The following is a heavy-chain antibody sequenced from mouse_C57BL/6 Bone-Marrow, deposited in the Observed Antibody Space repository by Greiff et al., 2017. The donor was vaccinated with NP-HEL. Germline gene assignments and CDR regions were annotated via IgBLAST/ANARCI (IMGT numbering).Heavy chain of an antibody. CDR2: IDHENGDT. Sequence: VQLKQSGAELVRPGASVKLSCTASGFNIKDDYMHWVKQRPEQGLEWIGWIDHENGDTEYASNFQGKATITAATSSNTAYLQLSSRTSEDTAVYYCTTDDYGWYFDVWGTGTTVTVSS. CDR1: GFNIKDDY. V-gene: IGHV14-4*01. J-gene: IGHJ1*03. D-gene: IGHD2-4*01. CDR3: TTDDYGWYFDV.